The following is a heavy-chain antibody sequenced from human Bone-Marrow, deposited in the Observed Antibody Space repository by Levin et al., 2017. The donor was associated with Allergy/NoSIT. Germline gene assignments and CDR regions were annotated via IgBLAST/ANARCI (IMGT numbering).Heavy chain of an antibody. CDR3: AKAHYFGSGSSPGYFDL. CDR1: GFTFGSYG. J-gene: IGHJ2*01. Sequence: GGSLRLSCAASGFTFGSYGMHWVRQAPDKGLEWVAGLSYDGDTTYYADSVKGRFSISRDNSKNTLFLQMNSLRIEDTAVFYCAKAHYFGSGSSPGYFDLLGRGTLVTVSS. D-gene: IGHD3-10*01. CDR2: LSYDGDTT. V-gene: IGHV3-30*18.